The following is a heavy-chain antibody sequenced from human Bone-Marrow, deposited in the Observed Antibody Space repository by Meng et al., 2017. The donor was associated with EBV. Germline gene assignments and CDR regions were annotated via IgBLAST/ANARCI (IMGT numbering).Heavy chain of an antibody. CDR1: GCSISSGGYY. D-gene: IGHD4-17*01. J-gene: IGHJ5*02. CDR3: ARTYTVTTGWFDP. V-gene: IGHV4-30-4*01. CDR2: IYYSGST. Sequence: GTGLVNTTQTLSLTCAVSGCSISSGGYYWSWIRQPPGKGLESIGYIYYSGSTYYNPSLKSRVTISVDTSKNLFSLKLSSVTAADTAVYYCARTYTVTTGWFDPWGQGTLVTVSS.